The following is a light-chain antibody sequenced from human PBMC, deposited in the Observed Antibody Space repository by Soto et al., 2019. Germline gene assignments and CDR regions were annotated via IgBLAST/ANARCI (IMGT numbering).Light chain of an antibody. CDR1: SSNIGSNI. Sequence: QLVLTQPPSASGTPGQRVTISCSGSSSNIGSNIVNWYQQLPGTAPKLLIYSNNQRPSGVPDRFSGSKSGTSASLAISGLQSEDEADYYCAAWDGSLSGYVVFGGGTQLTVL. CDR3: AAWDGSLSGYVV. V-gene: IGLV1-44*01. CDR2: SNN. J-gene: IGLJ2*01.